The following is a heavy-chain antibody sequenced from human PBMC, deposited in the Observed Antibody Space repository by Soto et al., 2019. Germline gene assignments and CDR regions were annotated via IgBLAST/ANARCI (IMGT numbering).Heavy chain of an antibody. J-gene: IGHJ4*02. V-gene: IGHV4-39*01. Sequence: PSETLSLTCTVSGGSISSSSYYWGWIRQPPGKGLEWIGSIYYSGSTYYNPSLKSRVTISVDTSKNQFSLKLSSVTAADTAVYYCARTYYYDTDALKFDYWGQGTLVTVSS. CDR1: GGSISSSSYY. D-gene: IGHD3-22*01. CDR2: IYYSGST. CDR3: ARTYYYDTDALKFDY.